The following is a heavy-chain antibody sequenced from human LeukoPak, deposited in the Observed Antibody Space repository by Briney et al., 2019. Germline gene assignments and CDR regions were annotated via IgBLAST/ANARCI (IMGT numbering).Heavy chain of an antibody. Sequence: GGSPRLSCAASGFTFSSYWMTWVRQTPGKGLEWVANIRMDGGEQYYMDSVEGRFTISRDNAKNSLYLQMYSLRPEDTAVYYCARDKGYNSAYWGRGTLVTVSS. V-gene: IGHV3-7*01. D-gene: IGHD5-24*01. CDR2: IRMDGGEQ. CDR3: ARDKGYNSAY. J-gene: IGHJ4*02. CDR1: GFTFSSYW.